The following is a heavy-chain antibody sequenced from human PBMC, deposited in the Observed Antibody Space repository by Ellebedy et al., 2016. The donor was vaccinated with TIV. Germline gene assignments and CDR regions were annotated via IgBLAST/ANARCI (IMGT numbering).Heavy chain of an antibody. V-gene: IGHV3-43*02. D-gene: IGHD5-18*01. Sequence: PGGSLRLSCAASGFIFDDFGMHWVRQAPGKGLEWFSPISGNGGSSYYADSVKGRFTVSRDNDKNFLYLEMNSVTTDDTALYYCAKEDRYNFGLQSWGQGTLVTVSS. J-gene: IGHJ5*02. CDR2: ISGNGGSS. CDR1: GFIFDDFG. CDR3: AKEDRYNFGLQS.